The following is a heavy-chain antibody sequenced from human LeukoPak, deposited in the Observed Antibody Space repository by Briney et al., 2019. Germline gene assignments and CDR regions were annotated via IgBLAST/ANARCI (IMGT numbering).Heavy chain of an antibody. Sequence: SETLSLTCTVSGGSISSYYWSWIRQPPGKGLEWIGYIYYSGSTNYNPSLKSRVTISVDTSKNQFSLRLSSVTAADTAVYYCARDLVAAAYFDYWGQGTLVTVSS. CDR2: IYYSGST. CDR1: GGSISSYY. CDR3: ARDLVAAAYFDY. D-gene: IGHD2-15*01. V-gene: IGHV4-59*01. J-gene: IGHJ4*02.